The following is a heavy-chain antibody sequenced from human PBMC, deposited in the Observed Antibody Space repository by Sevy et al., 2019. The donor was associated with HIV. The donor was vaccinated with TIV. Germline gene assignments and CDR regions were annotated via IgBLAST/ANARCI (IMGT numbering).Heavy chain of an antibody. V-gene: IGHV3-48*03. Sequence: GGSLTLSCTASGFTFSSYEMNWVRQAPGKGLEWVSYITNSGSTIYYSDSVKGRFTISRDNARNSLYLQMNSLRAEDTAVYYCARDLPPSATTVAHFDYWGRGTLVTASS. CDR3: ARDLPPSATTVAHFDY. CDR2: ITNSGSTI. CDR1: GFTFSSYE. J-gene: IGHJ4*02. D-gene: IGHD4-17*01.